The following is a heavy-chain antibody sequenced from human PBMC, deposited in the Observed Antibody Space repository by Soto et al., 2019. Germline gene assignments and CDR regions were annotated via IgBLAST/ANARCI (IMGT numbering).Heavy chain of an antibody. J-gene: IGHJ4*02. CDR2: ISYDGSNK. CDR3: AKDVASSSSGGDY. CDR1: GFTFSSYG. Sequence: QVQLVESGGGVVQPGRSLRLSCAASGFTFSSYGMHWVRQAPGKGLEWVAVISYDGSNKYYADSVKGRFTISRDNSKNTLYLQMNSLRAEDTAVYYWAKDVASSSSGGDYWGQGTLVTVSS. D-gene: IGHD6-6*01. V-gene: IGHV3-30*18.